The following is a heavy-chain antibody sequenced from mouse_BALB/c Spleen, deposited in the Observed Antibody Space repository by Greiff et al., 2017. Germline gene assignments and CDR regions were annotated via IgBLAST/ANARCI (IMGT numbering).Heavy chain of an antibody. Sequence: EVQLKESGGGLVQPKGSLKLSCAASGFTFNTYAMNWVRQAPGKGLEWVARIRSKSNNYATYYADSVKDRFTISRDDSQSMLYLQMNNLKTEDTAMYYCVRQDYYGSHYYAMDYWGQGTSVTVSS. CDR3: VRQDYYGSHYYAMDY. V-gene: IGHV10-1*02. CDR1: GFTFNTYA. D-gene: IGHD1-1*01. CDR2: IRSKSNNYAT. J-gene: IGHJ4*01.